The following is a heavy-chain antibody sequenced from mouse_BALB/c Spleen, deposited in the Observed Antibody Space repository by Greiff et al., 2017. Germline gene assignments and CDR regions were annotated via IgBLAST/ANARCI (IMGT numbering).Heavy chain of an antibody. J-gene: IGHJ2*01. CDR2: INPSNGRT. V-gene: IGHV1S81*02. Sequence: QVQLQQPGAELVKPGASVKLSCKASGYTFTSYWMPWVKQRPGQGLEWIGEINPSNGRTNYNEKFKSKATLTVDKSSSTAYLQLSSLTSEDSAVYYCARGIYRYDGFDYWGQGTTLTVSA. CDR3: ARGIYRYDGFDY. CDR1: GYTFTSYW. D-gene: IGHD2-14*01.